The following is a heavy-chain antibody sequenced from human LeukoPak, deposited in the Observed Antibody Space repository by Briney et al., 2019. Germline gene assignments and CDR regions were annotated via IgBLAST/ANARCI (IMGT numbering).Heavy chain of an antibody. D-gene: IGHD5-24*01. CDR2: MYASGST. CDR3: AASTEGLQVDY. Sequence: SETLSLTCTVSGGSISNYYWSWIRQPAGEGLGWIGRMYASGSTSYNPSLKSRVTMSGDTSKNQFSLKLSSVTAADTAVYYCAASTEGLQVDYWGQGTLVTVSS. V-gene: IGHV4-4*07. CDR1: GGSISNYY. J-gene: IGHJ4*02.